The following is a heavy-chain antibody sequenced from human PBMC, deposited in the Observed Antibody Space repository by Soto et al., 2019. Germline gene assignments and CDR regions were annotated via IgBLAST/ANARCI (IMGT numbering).Heavy chain of an antibody. J-gene: IGHJ5*02. Sequence: QVQLVQSGAEVKKPGSSVKVSCKASGGTFRSYAISWVRQAPGQGLEWMGGIIPIFGTANYAQKFQGRVTITADDSTSTAYMELSSVCSEDSAVYYCARDTPLRGPNGVSGPDLVWFDPWGQGTLVTVSS. CDR1: GGTFRSYA. CDR2: IIPIFGTA. D-gene: IGHD2-8*01. CDR3: ARDTPLRGPNGVSGPDLVWFDP. V-gene: IGHV1-69*01.